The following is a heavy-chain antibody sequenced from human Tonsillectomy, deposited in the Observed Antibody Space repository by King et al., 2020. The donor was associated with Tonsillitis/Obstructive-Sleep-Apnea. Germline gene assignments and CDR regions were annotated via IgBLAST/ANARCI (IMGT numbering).Heavy chain of an antibody. CDR1: GGTFSSYA. V-gene: IGHV1-69*01. CDR2: IIPIFVTA. D-gene: IGHD2-2*01. J-gene: IGHJ6*03. Sequence: QLVQSGAEVKKPGSSVKVSCKASGGTFSSYAISWVRQAPGQGLEWMGGIIPIFVTATYARKLQGRVTITADESTSTAYMELSSLRSEDTAVYYCARSYCSSTSCYGRYYYYYMDVWGKGTTVTVSS. CDR3: ARSYCSSTSCYGRYYYYYMDV.